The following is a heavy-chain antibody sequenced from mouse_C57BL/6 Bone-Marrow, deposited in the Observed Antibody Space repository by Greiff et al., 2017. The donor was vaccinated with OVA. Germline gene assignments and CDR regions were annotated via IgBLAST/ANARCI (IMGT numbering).Heavy chain of an antibody. CDR1: GYTFTSYW. Sequence: QVQLKQPGAELVKPGASVKVSCKASGYTFTSYWMHWVKQRPGQGLEWIGRIHPSDSDTNYNQKFKGKATLTVDKSSSTAYMQLSSLTSEDSAVYYCAIPSYYYGSSYPYYFDYWGQGTTLTVSS. J-gene: IGHJ2*01. CDR3: AIPSYYYGSSYPYYFDY. CDR2: IHPSDSDT. D-gene: IGHD1-1*01. V-gene: IGHV1-74*01.